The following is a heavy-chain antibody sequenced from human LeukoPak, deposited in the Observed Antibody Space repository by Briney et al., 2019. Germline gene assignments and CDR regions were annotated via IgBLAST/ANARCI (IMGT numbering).Heavy chain of an antibody. J-gene: IGHJ4*02. Sequence: GGSLRLSCAASGFTFSSYDMHWVRQATGKGLEWVSAIGTAGDTHYPGSVKGRFTISRENAKNSLYLQMNSLRAGDTAVYYCARGPYSSSWHYFDYWGQGTLVTVSS. V-gene: IGHV3-13*04. D-gene: IGHD6-13*01. CDR3: ARGPYSSSWHYFDY. CDR2: IGTAGDT. CDR1: GFTFSSYD.